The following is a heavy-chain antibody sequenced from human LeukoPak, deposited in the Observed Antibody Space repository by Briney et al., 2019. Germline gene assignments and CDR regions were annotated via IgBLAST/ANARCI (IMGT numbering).Heavy chain of an antibody. CDR1: GASISTYY. V-gene: IGHV4-4*09. CDR2: IAPSGGA. CDR3: ARHVATTVTRGYSCHPMDV. Sequence: SETLSLTCTASGASISTYYWSWIRQPPGEGLEWIAYIAPSGGAVYNPSLNSRLTVSVDTSKNQFSLKLNSVTAADTAVYYCARHVATTVTRGYSCHPMDVWGKGATVSVSS. D-gene: IGHD4-17*01. J-gene: IGHJ6*03.